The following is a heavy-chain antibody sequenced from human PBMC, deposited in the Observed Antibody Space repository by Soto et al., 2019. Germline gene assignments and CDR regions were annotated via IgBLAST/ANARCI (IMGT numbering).Heavy chain of an antibody. CDR1: GCTFSNAW. D-gene: IGHD3-22*01. Sequence: GGSLRLSCAASGCTFSNAWINWVRQAPGKGLEWVGRIKSKTDGGTTDFAAPVKGRFAISRDDSKDMVYLQMNSLKTEDTGIYYFTTPSYTTMIVVSFDSWAHGTLVTVSS. CDR2: IKSKTDGGTT. J-gene: IGHJ4*01. CDR3: TTPSYTTMIVVSFDS. V-gene: IGHV3-15*07.